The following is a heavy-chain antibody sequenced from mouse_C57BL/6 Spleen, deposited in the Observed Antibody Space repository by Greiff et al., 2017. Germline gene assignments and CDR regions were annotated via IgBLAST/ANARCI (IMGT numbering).Heavy chain of an antibody. CDR2: IDPSDSYT. CDR1: GYTFTSYW. J-gene: IGHJ2*01. D-gene: IGHD2-1*01. CDR3: ARAGSYYGNAVDY. Sequence: QVQLKESGAELVKPGASVKLSCKASGYTFTSYWMQWVKQRPGQGLEWIGEIDPSDSYTNYNQKFKGKATLTVDTSSSTAYMQLSSLTSEDSAVYYCARAGSYYGNAVDYWGQGTTLTVSS. V-gene: IGHV1-50*01.